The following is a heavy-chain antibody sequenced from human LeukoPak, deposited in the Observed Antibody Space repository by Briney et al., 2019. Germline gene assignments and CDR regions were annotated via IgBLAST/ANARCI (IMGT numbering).Heavy chain of an antibody. CDR1: GFTFSSYA. Sequence: PGGSLRLPCVASGFTFSSYAMSWVRQAPGKGLEWVANIKQDGSEKYYVDSVKGRFTISRDNAKNSLYLQMNSLRAEDTAVYYCARDRRETMITFGGVMTAGWFDPWGQGTLVTVSS. J-gene: IGHJ5*02. CDR2: IKQDGSEK. CDR3: ARDRRETMITFGGVMTAGWFDP. D-gene: IGHD3-16*01. V-gene: IGHV3-7*01.